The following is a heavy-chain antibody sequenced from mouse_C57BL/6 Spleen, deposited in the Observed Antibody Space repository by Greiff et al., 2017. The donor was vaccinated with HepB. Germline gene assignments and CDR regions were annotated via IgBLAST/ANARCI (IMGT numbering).Heavy chain of an antibody. CDR2: IDPENGDT. V-gene: IGHV14-4*01. J-gene: IGHJ4*01. CDR3: TTGNSMDY. CDR1: GFNIKDDY. Sequence: VQLQQSGAELVRPGASVKLSCTASGFNIKDDYMHWVKQRPEQGLEWIGWIDPENGDTEYASKFQGKATITADTSSNTAYLQLSSLTSDDTAVYYCTTGNSMDYWGQGTSVTVSS.